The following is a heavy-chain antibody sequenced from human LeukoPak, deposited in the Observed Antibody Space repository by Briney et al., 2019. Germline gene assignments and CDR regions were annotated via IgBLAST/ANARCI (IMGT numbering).Heavy chain of an antibody. J-gene: IGHJ4*02. V-gene: IGHV4-39*01. Sequence: SETLSLTCTVSGGSISSSYYYWGWIRQPPGKGLEWIGSIYYSGSTYYNPSLKSRVTISVDTSKNQFSLKLSSVTAADTAVYYCARHSDEQLGPYYFDYWGQGTLVTVSS. D-gene: IGHD6-6*01. CDR3: ARHSDEQLGPYYFDY. CDR2: IYYSGST. CDR1: GGSISSSYYY.